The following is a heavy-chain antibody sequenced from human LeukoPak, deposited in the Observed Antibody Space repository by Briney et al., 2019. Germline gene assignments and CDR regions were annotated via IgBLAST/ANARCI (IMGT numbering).Heavy chain of an antibody. J-gene: IGHJ4*02. V-gene: IGHV4-31*03. CDR3: ARALLGPFYFDY. Sequence: SETLSLTCTVSGGSINSAYYYWSWIRQHPGKGLEWIGYIYYSGTTYYNPSLKSRVTISVDTSKNHFSLKLSSVTAADSAVYYCARALLGPFYFDYWGQGTLVTVSS. CDR1: GGSINSAYYY. CDR2: IYYSGTT.